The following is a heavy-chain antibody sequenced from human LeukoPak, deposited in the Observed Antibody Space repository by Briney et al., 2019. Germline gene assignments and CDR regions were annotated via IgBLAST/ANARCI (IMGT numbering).Heavy chain of an antibody. CDR3: ARTYYYDPNYFDY. CDR1: GFTFSSYG. D-gene: IGHD3-22*01. Sequence: GSLRLSCAASGFTFSSYGMHWVRQAPGKGLEWVAFIRYDGSNKYYADSVKGRFTISRDNSRNTLYLQMNSLRAEDTAVYYCARTYYYDPNYFDYWGQGTLVTVSS. J-gene: IGHJ4*02. CDR2: IRYDGSNK. V-gene: IGHV3-30*02.